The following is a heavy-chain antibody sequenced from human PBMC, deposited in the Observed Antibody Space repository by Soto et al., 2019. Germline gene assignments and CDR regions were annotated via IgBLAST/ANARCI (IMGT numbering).Heavy chain of an antibody. CDR1: GFTFDAYA. V-gene: IGHV3-9*01. D-gene: IGHD3-9*01. CDR3: AKDTGYLLTAYDISGFDY. CDR2: ISWSGGDI. J-gene: IGHJ4*02. Sequence: GGSLRLSCAASGFTFDAYAMHWVRRVLGKGLEWVSGISWSGGDIGYADSVKGRFTISRDNAKNSLYLQMNSLRAEDTAIYYCAKDTGYLLTAYDISGFDYWGQGALVTVSS.